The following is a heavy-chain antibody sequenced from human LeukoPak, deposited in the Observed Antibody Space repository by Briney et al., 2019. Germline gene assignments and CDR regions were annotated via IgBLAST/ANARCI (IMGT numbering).Heavy chain of an antibody. V-gene: IGHV3-48*01. D-gene: IGHD4-17*01. CDR1: GFTFSSYS. Sequence: GGSLRLSCAASGFTFSSYSMNWVRQAPGKGLEWVSSISSSSSTIYYADSVKGRFTISRDNAKNSLYLQMNSLRAEDTAVYYCARELTTVRIDYWGQGTLVTVSS. CDR3: ARELTTVRIDY. CDR2: ISSSSSTI. J-gene: IGHJ4*02.